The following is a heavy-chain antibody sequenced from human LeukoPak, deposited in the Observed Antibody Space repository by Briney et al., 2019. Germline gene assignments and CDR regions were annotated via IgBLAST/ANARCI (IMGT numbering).Heavy chain of an antibody. V-gene: IGHV3-74*01. Sequence: GGSLRLSCAASGFTFSSHWMHWVLHAPGKGLVWVSRIDNDGSHTNYADSVKGRSTISRDNAKNMLWLQMNSLRVEDTAVYYCVRDRPHNWFDPWGQGILVTVSS. CDR2: IDNDGSHT. CDR1: GFTFSSHW. J-gene: IGHJ5*02. CDR3: VRDRPHNWFDP.